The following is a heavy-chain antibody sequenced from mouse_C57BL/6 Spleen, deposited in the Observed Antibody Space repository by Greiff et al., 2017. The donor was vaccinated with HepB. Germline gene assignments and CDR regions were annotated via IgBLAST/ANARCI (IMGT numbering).Heavy chain of an antibody. Sequence: QVQLKQSGAELVRPGTSVKVSCKASGYAFTNYLIEWVKQRPGQGLEWIGVINPGSGGTNYNEKFKGKATLTADKSSSTAYMQLSSLTSEDSAVYFCARGNYGGRFDYWGQGTTLTVSS. D-gene: IGHD2-4*01. CDR2: INPGSGGT. CDR3: ARGNYGGRFDY. CDR1: GYAFTNYL. V-gene: IGHV1-54*01. J-gene: IGHJ2*01.